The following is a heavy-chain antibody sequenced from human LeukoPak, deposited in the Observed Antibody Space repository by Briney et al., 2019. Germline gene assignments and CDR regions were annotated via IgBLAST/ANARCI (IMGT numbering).Heavy chain of an antibody. J-gene: IGHJ4*02. CDR2: INHSGSA. Sequence: SETLSLTCAVYGGSFSGYYWSWIRQPPGKGLEWIGEINHSGSANYNPSLKSRVTISVDTSKNQFSLKLSSVTAADTAVYYCARWAAAGFIDYWGQGTLVTVSS. D-gene: IGHD6-13*01. CDR1: GGSFSGYY. V-gene: IGHV4-34*01. CDR3: ARWAAAGFIDY.